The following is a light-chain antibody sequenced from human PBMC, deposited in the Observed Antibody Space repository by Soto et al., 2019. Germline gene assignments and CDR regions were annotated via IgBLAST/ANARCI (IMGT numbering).Light chain of an antibody. V-gene: IGKV3-15*01. CDR3: LQYRYWPRT. Sequence: TVMTQSPATLSVSPGEGATVSCRASQSVGRNLAWYQQKPGQAPRLLIYDASTRATGMPARFSGSGSGTEFTLTIGSLQSEDFAVYYCLQYRYWPRTFGQGTKVEIK. CDR2: DAS. CDR1: QSVGRN. J-gene: IGKJ1*01.